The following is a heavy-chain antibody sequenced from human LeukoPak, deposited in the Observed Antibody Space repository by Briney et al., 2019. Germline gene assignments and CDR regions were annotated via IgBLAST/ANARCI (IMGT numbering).Heavy chain of an antibody. CDR1: GGSFNGHY. CDR2: INHSGST. Sequence: SETLSLTCAVYGGSFNGHYWSWIRQPPRKGLEWIGEINHSGSTNYNPSLKSRVTISIDTSKNQFSLKLTSVTAADTALYYCASQIWRGSITADVTDYWGQGTLVTVSS. CDR3: ASQIWRGSITADVTDY. D-gene: IGHD3-3*01. V-gene: IGHV4-34*01. J-gene: IGHJ4*02.